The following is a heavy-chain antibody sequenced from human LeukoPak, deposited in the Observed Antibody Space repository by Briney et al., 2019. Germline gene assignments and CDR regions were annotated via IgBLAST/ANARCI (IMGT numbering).Heavy chain of an antibody. CDR3: ARGRNEYYDILTGYVY. Sequence: GGSLRLSCAASEFTFSSYGMHWVRQAPGKGLEWVAFIRYDGSNKYYADSVKGRFTISRDNSKNTLYLQMNSLRAEDTAVYYCARGRNEYYDILTGYVYWGQGTLVTVSS. D-gene: IGHD3-9*01. J-gene: IGHJ4*02. V-gene: IGHV3-30*02. CDR2: IRYDGSNK. CDR1: EFTFSSYG.